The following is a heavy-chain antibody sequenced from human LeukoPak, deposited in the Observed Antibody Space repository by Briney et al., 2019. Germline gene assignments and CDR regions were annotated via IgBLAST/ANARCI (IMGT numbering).Heavy chain of an antibody. J-gene: IGHJ4*02. CDR3: ARQVYLLWFGELLD. V-gene: IGHV4-39*01. CDR2: IYYSGST. D-gene: IGHD3-10*01. Sequence: SETLSLTCTVSGGSISSSSYYWGWIRRPPGKGLEWIGSIYYSGSTYYNPSLKSRVTISVDTSKNQFSLKLSSVTAADTAVYYCARQVYLLWFGELLDWGQGTLVTVSS. CDR1: GGSISSSSYY.